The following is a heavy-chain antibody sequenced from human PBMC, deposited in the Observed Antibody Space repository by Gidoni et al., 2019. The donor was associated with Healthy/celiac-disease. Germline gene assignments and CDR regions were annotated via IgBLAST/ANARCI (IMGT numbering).Heavy chain of an antibody. CDR3: AREVIPGNFDY. Sequence: QVQLQESGPGLLKPSATQSLHCPVPGGSISSYYWSWFQQPPGKGLEWLVYIYYSGSPNYNPSRKSRGTISVDTSKNQFSLKLSSVTAADTAVYYCAREVIPGNFDYWGQGTLVTVSS. D-gene: IGHD2-21*01. CDR2: IYYSGSP. CDR1: GGSISSYY. J-gene: IGHJ4*02. V-gene: IGHV4-59*01.